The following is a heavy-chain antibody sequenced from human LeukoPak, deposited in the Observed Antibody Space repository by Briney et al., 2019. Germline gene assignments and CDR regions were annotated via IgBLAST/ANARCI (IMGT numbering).Heavy chain of an antibody. D-gene: IGHD2-15*01. J-gene: IGHJ6*02. Sequence: GGSLRLSCAASGFTFSTYGMNWVRQAPGKGLEWVSSISSSSSYIYYADSVKGRFTISRDNAKNSLYLQMNSLRAEDTAVYYCAREGGGCSGGSCYSYYYYYGMDVWGQGTTVTVSS. CDR2: ISSSSSYI. CDR1: GFTFSTYG. V-gene: IGHV3-21*01. CDR3: AREGGGCSGGSCYSYYYYYGMDV.